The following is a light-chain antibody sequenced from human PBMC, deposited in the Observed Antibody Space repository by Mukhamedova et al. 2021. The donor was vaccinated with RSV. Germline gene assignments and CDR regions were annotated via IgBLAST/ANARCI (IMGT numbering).Light chain of an antibody. J-gene: IGKJ2*01. CDR2: GAS. Sequence: ASQSVSSSYLVWYQQKPGQAPRLLIYGASSRATGIPDRFSGSGSGTDFTLTISRLEPEDFAVYYCQQYGSSPYTFGQGTKLEIK. CDR1: QSVSSSY. V-gene: IGKV3-20*01. CDR3: QQYGSSPYT.